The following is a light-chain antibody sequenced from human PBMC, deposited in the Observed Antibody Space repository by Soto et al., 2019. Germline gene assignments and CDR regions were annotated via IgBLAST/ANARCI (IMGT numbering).Light chain of an antibody. CDR3: QQYDGYSGT. J-gene: IGKJ1*01. CDR2: DAS. V-gene: IGKV1-5*01. Sequence: DIQMTQSPSTVYASVGDRVNLTCRASQSIGTLLAWYQQKPGEAPKLLIYDASNLERGVSSTFSGSGSGTEFTLTINSLQPEDFATYYCQQYDGYSGTFGQGTKVQIK. CDR1: QSIGTL.